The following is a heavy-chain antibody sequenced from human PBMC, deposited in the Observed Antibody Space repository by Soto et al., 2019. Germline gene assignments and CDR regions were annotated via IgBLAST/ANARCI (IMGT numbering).Heavy chain of an antibody. Sequence: VGSLRLSCAASGFTFSSYSMNWVRQAPGKGLEWVSSISSSSSYIYYADSVKGRFTISRDNAKNSLYLQMNRLRDEDTAVYYCARYQYYYDSSGYYDAFDIWVQGTMVTVSS. CDR2: ISSSSSYI. CDR3: ARYQYYYDSSGYYDAFDI. V-gene: IGHV3-21*01. CDR1: GFTFSSYS. D-gene: IGHD3-22*01. J-gene: IGHJ3*02.